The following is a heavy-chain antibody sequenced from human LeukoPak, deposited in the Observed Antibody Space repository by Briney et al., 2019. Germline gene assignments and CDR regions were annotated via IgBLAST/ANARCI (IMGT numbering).Heavy chain of an antibody. Sequence: ASVKVSCKASGYTFTSYYMHWVRQAPGQGLEWMGWMNPNSGNTGYAQKFQGRVTMTRNTSISTAYMELSSLRSEDTAVYYCARRRRIAAALDPWGQGTLDTVSS. D-gene: IGHD6-13*01. J-gene: IGHJ5*02. CDR1: GYTFTSYY. V-gene: IGHV1-8*02. CDR2: MNPNSGNT. CDR3: ARRRRIAAALDP.